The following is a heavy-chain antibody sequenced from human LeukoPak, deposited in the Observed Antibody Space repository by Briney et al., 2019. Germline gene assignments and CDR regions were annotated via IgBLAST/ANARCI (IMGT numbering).Heavy chain of an antibody. V-gene: IGHV3-48*03. CDR3: AKGLERESRLDS. J-gene: IGHJ4*02. Sequence: GGSLRLSCAASGFTFSSYEMNWVRQAPGKGLEWVSYISSSDSTIYYADSVKGRFTISRDNSKNTLYLQMNSLRAEDTALYYCAKGLERESRLDSWGQGTLATVSS. D-gene: IGHD1-1*01. CDR1: GFTFSSYE. CDR2: ISSSDSTI.